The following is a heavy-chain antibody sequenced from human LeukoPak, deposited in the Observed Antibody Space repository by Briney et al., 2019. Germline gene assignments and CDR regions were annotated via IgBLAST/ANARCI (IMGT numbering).Heavy chain of an antibody. V-gene: IGHV4-34*01. D-gene: IGHD2-8*01. CDR1: GGSFSGYY. J-gene: IGHJ4*02. Sequence: SETLSLTCGVYGGSFSGYYWTWIRQFPGMGLEWIAEIIHSGRTNYNPSLTGRVTLSVDTSKNQFSLQPRSVTAADTAVYYCARGILVTVYAAFDYWGQGSLVTVSS. CDR3: ARGILVTVYAAFDY. CDR2: IIHSGRT.